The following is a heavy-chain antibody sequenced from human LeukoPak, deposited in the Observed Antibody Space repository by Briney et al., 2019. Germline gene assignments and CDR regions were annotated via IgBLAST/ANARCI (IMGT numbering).Heavy chain of an antibody. D-gene: IGHD6-13*01. Sequence: SETLSLTCTVSGDSINSSDYYWGSIRQPPGKGLEWIGSIYYRGSTYYDPSLKSRVIISVDTSKNQFSLKLSSVTATDTAVYYCATLVYSSSWSFDYWGQGTLVSVSS. V-gene: IGHV4-39*01. J-gene: IGHJ4*02. CDR3: ATLVYSSSWSFDY. CDR1: GDSINSSDYY. CDR2: IYYRGST.